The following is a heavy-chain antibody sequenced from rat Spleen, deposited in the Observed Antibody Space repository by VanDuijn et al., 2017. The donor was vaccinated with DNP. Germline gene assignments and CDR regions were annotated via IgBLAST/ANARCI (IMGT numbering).Heavy chain of an antibody. CDR3: TREIKWYFDY. Sequence: EVQPVESGGGLVQPGRSLKLSCAASGFTFSNYGMAWVRQAPTKGLEWVASISHDGRYPYYRDSVKGRFTISRDNAESSLYLHMDSLRSEDTATYFCTREIKWYFDYWGQGVMVTVSS. J-gene: IGHJ2*01. CDR2: ISHDGRYP. V-gene: IGHV5-29*01. D-gene: IGHD3-1*01. CDR1: GFTFSNYG.